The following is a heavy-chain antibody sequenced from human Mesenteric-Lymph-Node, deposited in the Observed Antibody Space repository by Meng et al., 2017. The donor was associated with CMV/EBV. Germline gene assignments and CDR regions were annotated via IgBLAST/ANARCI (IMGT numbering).Heavy chain of an antibody. J-gene: IGHJ4*02. V-gene: IGHV3-48*04. CDR3: ARDSDDFWSGYFY. Sequence: GGSLRLSCAASGFSLSSYGMNWVRQAPGKGLDWISYISSSGPTIRSSGHTIYYADSVKGRFTISRDNAKNTLYLQMDSLRAEDTATYYCARDSDDFWSGYFYWGQGTLVTVSS. CDR1: GFSLSSYG. CDR2: ISSSGPTIRSSGHTI. D-gene: IGHD3-3*01.